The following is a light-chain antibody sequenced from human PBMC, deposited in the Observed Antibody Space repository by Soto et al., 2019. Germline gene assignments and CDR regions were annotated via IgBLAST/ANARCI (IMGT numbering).Light chain of an antibody. CDR3: QQCWGTPYS. CDR1: QNIRNF. Sequence: DIQITQSPSSLSASVGDRVTITCRASQNIRNFLNWYQQKPGKAPSLLIAGASRLQSGVPSRFSGSGSGTDFTLTIVSLQPDDFASYYCQQCWGTPYSFGEGTKVEIK. J-gene: IGKJ4*01. V-gene: IGKV1-39*01. CDR2: GAS.